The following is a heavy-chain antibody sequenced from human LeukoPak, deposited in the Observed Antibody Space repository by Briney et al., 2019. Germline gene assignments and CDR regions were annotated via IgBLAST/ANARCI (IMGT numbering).Heavy chain of an antibody. D-gene: IGHD3-10*01. J-gene: IGHJ4*02. CDR2: ISYDGSNK. CDR1: GFTFSSYG. Sequence: GGSLRLSCAASGFTFSSYGMHWVRQAPGKGLEWVAVISYDGSNKYYADSVKGRFTISRDNSKNTLYLQMNSLRAEDTAVYYCAKDNGARGVGYLDYWGQGTLVTVSS. CDR3: AKDNGARGVGYLDY. V-gene: IGHV3-30*18.